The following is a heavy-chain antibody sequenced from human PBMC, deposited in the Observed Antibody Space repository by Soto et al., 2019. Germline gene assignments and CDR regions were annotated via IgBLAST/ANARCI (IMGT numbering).Heavy chain of an antibody. CDR2: ISWNSNTI. J-gene: IGHJ4*02. CDR3: AKDTGPN. Sequence: GGSLRLSCAASGFTFDNYAMHWVRQAPGKGLEWVPGISWNSNTIAYADSVKGRFTISRDNAKNSLYLQMNSLRAEDTAFYYCAKDTGPNWGQGTLVTVSS. V-gene: IGHV3-9*01. CDR1: GFTFDNYA.